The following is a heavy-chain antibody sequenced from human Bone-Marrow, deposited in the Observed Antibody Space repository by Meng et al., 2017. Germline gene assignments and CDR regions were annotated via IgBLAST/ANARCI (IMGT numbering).Heavy chain of an antibody. D-gene: IGHD3-22*01. CDR1: GGSISSYY. J-gene: IGHJ5*02. CDR3: AREKYYYDISGYYYHWFDP. V-gene: IGHV4-59*01. Sequence: SETLSPTCTVPGGSISSYYWSWIRQPPGKGLEWIGYIYYSGSTNYNPSLKSRVTISVDTSKNQLSLKLSSVTAADTAVYYCAREKYYYDISGYYYHWFDPWGQGTLVTVSS. CDR2: IYYSGST.